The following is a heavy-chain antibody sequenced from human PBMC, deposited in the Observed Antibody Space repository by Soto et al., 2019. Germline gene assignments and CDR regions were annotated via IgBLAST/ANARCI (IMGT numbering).Heavy chain of an antibody. Sequence: QVQLVESGGGLVKPGGSLRLSCAASGFTFSDYYMSWIRQAPGKGLEWVSYISSSSSYTNYADSVQGRFTISRDNAKNSLYLQMNSLRAEDTAVYYCARAVYSSSWPYFDLWGRGTLVTVSS. J-gene: IGHJ2*01. CDR2: ISSSSSYT. CDR1: GFTFSDYY. V-gene: IGHV3-11*05. D-gene: IGHD6-13*01. CDR3: ARAVYSSSWPYFDL.